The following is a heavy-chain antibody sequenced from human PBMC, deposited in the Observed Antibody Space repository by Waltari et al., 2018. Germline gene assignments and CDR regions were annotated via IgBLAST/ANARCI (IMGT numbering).Heavy chain of an antibody. V-gene: IGHV4-59*11. J-gene: IGHJ4*02. D-gene: IGHD1-1*01. Sequence: QVQLQESGPGLVKPSETLSLTRTVPGGSISSHYWRWIRQPPGKGLEWIGYIYYSGSTNYNPSLKSRVTISVDTSKNQFSLKLSSVTAADTAVYYCARGVRSWERLYYFDYWGQGTLVTVSS. CDR2: IYYSGST. CDR1: GGSISSHY. CDR3: ARGVRSWERLYYFDY.